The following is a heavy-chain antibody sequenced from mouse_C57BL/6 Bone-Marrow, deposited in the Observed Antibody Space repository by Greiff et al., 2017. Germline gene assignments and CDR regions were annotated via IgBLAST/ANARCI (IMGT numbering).Heavy chain of an antibody. CDR3: AKNTVYYGKTWFAY. D-gene: IGHD2-1*01. CDR1: GFSLTSYG. V-gene: IGHV2-3*01. Sequence: VQLQQSGPGLVAPSQSLSITCTVSGFSLTSYGVSWVRQPPGKGLEWLGVIWGDGSTNYHSALISRLSISKDNSKSQVFLKLNSLQTDDTATYYCAKNTVYYGKTWFAYWGQGTLVTVSA. CDR2: IWGDGST. J-gene: IGHJ3*01.